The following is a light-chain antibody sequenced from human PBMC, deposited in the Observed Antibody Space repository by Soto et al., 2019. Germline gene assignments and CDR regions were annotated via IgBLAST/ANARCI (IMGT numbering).Light chain of an antibody. Sequence: QSALTQPASGSGSPGQSITISCTRTSSDVGGYNYVSWYQQHPGKAPKLMIYDVSNRPSGVSNRFSGSKSGNTASLTISGLQAEDEADYYCSSYTSSSSWVFGGGTKVTVL. V-gene: IGLV2-14*01. CDR2: DVS. CDR1: SSDVGGYNY. J-gene: IGLJ3*02. CDR3: SSYTSSSSWV.